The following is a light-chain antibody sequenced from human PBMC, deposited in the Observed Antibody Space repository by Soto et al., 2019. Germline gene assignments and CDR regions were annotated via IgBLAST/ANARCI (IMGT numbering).Light chain of an antibody. CDR3: SSYAGSNNLGV. CDR2: EVS. Sequence: QSVLAHPPSASGSPGQSVTISCTGTSSDVGGYNYVSWYQQHPGKSPKLMIYEVSKRRSGVPDRVSGSKSGNTASLLVSGLQAEDEADYYCSSYAGSNNLGVFGTGTKVTVL. J-gene: IGLJ1*01. V-gene: IGLV2-8*01. CDR1: SSDVGGYNY.